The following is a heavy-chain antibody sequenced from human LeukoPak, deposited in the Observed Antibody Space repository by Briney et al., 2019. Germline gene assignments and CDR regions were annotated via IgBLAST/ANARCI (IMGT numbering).Heavy chain of an antibody. V-gene: IGHV4-59*01. CDR1: GGSISSYY. D-gene: IGHD6-13*01. CDR2: IYYSGST. J-gene: IGHJ4*02. Sequence: SETLSLTCTVSGGSISSYYWSWIRQPPGKGLEWIGYIYYSGSTNYNPSLKSRVTISVDTSKNQFSLKLSSVTAADTAVYYCARGGVSSRRDYFDYWGQGTLVTVSS. CDR3: ARGGVSSRRDYFDY.